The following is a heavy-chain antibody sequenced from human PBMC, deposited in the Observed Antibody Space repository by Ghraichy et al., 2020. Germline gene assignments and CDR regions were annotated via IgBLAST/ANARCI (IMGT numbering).Heavy chain of an antibody. V-gene: IGHV3-21*01. CDR1: GFTFSSYS. D-gene: IGHD3-10*01. CDR3: AGNVWFEEYYYYGMDV. Sequence: GGSLRLSCAASGFTFSSYSMNWVRQAPGKGLEWVSSISSSSSYIYYADSVKGRFTISRDNAKNSLYLQMNSLRAEDTAVYYCAGNVWFEEYYYYGMDVWGQGTTVTVSS. CDR2: ISSSSSYI. J-gene: IGHJ6*02.